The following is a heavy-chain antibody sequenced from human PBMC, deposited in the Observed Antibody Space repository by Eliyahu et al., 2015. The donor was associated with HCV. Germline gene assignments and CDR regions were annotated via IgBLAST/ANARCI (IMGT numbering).Heavy chain of an antibody. CDR2: IHYSGST. CDR3: ASGGGGIAVTGTGGWFDP. Sequence: QVQLQESGPGLVKPSXTLSLXCPXSGXSXPTYYWXWIRXPPGKGLEWIGDIHYSGSTNYNPXLKSRVTISIDTSKNQFSLNLTXVTAADTAMYYCASGGGGIAVTGTGGWFDPWGQGTLVTVSS. CDR1: GXSXPTYY. D-gene: IGHD6-19*01. V-gene: IGHV4-59*01. J-gene: IGHJ5*02.